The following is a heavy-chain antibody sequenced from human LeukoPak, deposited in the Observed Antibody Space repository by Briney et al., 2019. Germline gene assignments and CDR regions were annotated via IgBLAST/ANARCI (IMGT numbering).Heavy chain of an antibody. CDR1: GYTFTAYY. CDR3: ARGPIYYYDSRGAFDI. Sequence: GASVKVSCKASGYTFTAYYMHWVRQAPGQGLEWMGWINLNSGGTNYAQKFQGRVTMTRDTSISTAYMELSRLRSDDTAVYYCARGPIYYYDSRGAFDIWGQGTMVTVSS. D-gene: IGHD3-22*01. J-gene: IGHJ3*02. CDR2: INLNSGGT. V-gene: IGHV1-2*02.